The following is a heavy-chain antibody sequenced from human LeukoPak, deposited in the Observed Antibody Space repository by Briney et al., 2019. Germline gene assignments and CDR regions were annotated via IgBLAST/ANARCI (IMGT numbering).Heavy chain of an antibody. Sequence: GGSLRLSCAASGFTFSRYWMSWVRQAPGKGLEWVANIKEDGSVKYYVESVKGRFTISRDNAKNSLYLQMSSLRAEDTAVYYCAASITMFDYWGQGTLVTVSS. CDR2: IKEDGSVK. CDR3: AASITMFDY. V-gene: IGHV3-7*02. D-gene: IGHD3-10*01. CDR1: GFTFSRYW. J-gene: IGHJ4*02.